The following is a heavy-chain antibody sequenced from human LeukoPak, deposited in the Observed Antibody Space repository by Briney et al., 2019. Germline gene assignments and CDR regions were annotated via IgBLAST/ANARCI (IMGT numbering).Heavy chain of an antibody. CDR2: ISGSGGNI. Sequence: GGSLRLSCAASGFTFSNYAMSWVRQAPGKGLEWVSVISGSGGNIYYADSVKGRFTISRDNSKNTLHLQMNSLRAEDTAVYYCAKAGFGSSTSWGYYMDVWGKGTTVTVSS. CDR1: GFTFSNYA. CDR3: AKAGFGSSTSWGYYMDV. V-gene: IGHV3-23*01. J-gene: IGHJ6*03. D-gene: IGHD2-2*01.